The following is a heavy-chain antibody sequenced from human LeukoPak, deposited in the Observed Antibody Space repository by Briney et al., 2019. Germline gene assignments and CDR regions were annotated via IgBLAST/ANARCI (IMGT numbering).Heavy chain of an antibody. CDR3: ARHSRFDTAMDY. CDR2: IYHSGST. D-gene: IGHD5-18*01. CDR1: GGSISSSNW. Sequence: SGTLSLTCAVSGGSISSSNWWSWVRQPPGKGLEWIGEIYHSGSTNYNPALRSRVTMSVDKSKNQFSLKLNSVTAADTAVYYCARHSRFDTAMDYWGQGTLVTVSS. V-gene: IGHV4-4*02. J-gene: IGHJ4*02.